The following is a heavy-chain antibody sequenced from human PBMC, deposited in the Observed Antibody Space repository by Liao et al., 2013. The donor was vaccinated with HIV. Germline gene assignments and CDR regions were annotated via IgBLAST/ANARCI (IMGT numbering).Heavy chain of an antibody. CDR2: INDRGTT. CDR1: GGSISSYY. J-gene: IGHJ4*02. Sequence: QVHLQESGPGLVKPSETLSLTCTVSGGSISSYYWSWIRQPPGKGLEWIGEINDRGTTNYNPSLESRVTISVDTSKNQFCLKVNSVTAADTAVYYCARRPEVRGFFDFWGQGTLVTVSS. CDR3: ARRPEVRGFFDF. D-gene: IGHD6-25*01. V-gene: IGHV4-34*10.